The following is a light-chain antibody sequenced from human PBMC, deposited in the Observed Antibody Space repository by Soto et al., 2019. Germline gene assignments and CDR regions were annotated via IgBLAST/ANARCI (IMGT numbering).Light chain of an antibody. CDR2: RAS. J-gene: IGKJ3*01. CDR1: QSINTW. Sequence: DIQMTQSPSSLSASVGDRVTITCRASQSINTWLAWYQQKPGKAPKLLIYRASNLVNGVPSRFSGSGSGTEFTLTISSLQPDDFSIYYCQQYETYSGTFGPGTKVDL. V-gene: IGKV1-5*03. CDR3: QQYETYSGT.